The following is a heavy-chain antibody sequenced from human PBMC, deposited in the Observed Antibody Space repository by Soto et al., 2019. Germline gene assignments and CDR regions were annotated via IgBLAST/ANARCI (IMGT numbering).Heavy chain of an antibody. D-gene: IGHD3-10*01. CDR1: GLTFSSYA. CDR2: ITNRGGST. J-gene: IGHJ6*02. V-gene: IGHV3-23*01. CDR3: AKDGRGSGSYSHMDV. Sequence: XGSLRLSCAAAGLTFSSYAMTWVRHAPGKGLEWVSTITNRGGSTGYADSVKGRFTISRDNSKNTLYLQMNSLRAEDKGVYYCAKDGRGSGSYSHMDVWGQGSTVTVSS.